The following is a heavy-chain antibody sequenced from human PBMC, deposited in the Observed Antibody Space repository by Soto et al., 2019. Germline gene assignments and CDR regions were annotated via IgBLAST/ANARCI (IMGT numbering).Heavy chain of an antibody. CDR1: GFTFSTYW. CDR3: ATSTMTTSFF. J-gene: IGHJ4*02. Sequence: EVQVVESGGGLVQPGGSLRLSCAASGFTFSTYWMSWVRQAPGKGLEWVANIKQDGSEKYYLDSVRGRFTISRDNAKNSLFLQMSSLRAEDTAVYYCATSTMTTSFFWGQGTLVTVSS. V-gene: IGHV3-7*01. D-gene: IGHD4-17*01. CDR2: IKQDGSEK.